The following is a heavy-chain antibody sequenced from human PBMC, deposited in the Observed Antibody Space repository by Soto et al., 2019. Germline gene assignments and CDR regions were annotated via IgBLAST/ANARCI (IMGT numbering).Heavy chain of an antibody. CDR1: GFTFSSYW. D-gene: IGHD2-2*01. J-gene: IGHJ5*02. Sequence: PGGSLRLSCAASGFTFSSYWMSWVRQAPGKGLEWVANIKQDGSEKYYVDSVKGRFTISRDNAKNSLYLQMNSLRAEDTAVYYCARYIVVVPAAENWFDPWGQGTLVTVSS. CDR3: ARYIVVVPAAENWFDP. V-gene: IGHV3-7*01. CDR2: IKQDGSEK.